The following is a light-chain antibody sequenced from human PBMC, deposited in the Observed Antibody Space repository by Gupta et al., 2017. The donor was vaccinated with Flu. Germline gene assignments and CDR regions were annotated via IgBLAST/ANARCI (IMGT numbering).Light chain of an antibody. J-gene: IGKJ1*01. CDR1: RNITIY. CDR2: GAS. V-gene: IGKV1-39*01. Sequence: DVQLTQSPSSLSASVGDRVTLSCRASRNITIYLNWYKQKSGKPPKLLVYGASSWQSGVPSRFLGSGSGKYFTLTINSRQPEDFATYYCQEIVIYLQWTFGQGTKVEVK. CDR3: QEIVIYLQWT.